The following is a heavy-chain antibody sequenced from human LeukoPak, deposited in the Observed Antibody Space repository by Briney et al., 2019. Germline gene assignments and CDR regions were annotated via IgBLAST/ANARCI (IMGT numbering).Heavy chain of an antibody. D-gene: IGHD6-13*01. Sequence: SETLSLTCAVSGGSISSSNWWSWVRQPPGKGLEWIGEIYHSGSTNYNPSLKSRVTISVDKSKNQFSLKLSSVTAADTAVYYCTTDHDTSSWTFIYWGQGTLVTVSS. J-gene: IGHJ4*02. CDR2: IYHSGST. CDR3: TTDHDTSSWTFIY. V-gene: IGHV4-4*02. CDR1: GGSISSSNW.